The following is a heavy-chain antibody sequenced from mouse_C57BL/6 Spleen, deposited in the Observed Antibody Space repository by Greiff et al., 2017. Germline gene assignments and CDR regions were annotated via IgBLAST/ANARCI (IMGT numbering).Heavy chain of an antibody. V-gene: IGHV1-54*01. CDR3: AGIYYDYDGAY. D-gene: IGHD2-4*01. Sequence: QVQLQQSGAELVRPGTSVKVSCKASGYAFTNYLIEWVKQRPGQGLEWIGVINPGSGGTNYNEKFKGKATLTADKSSSTAYMQLSSLTSEDSAVYFCAGIYYDYDGAYWGQGTLVTVSA. CDR1: GYAFTNYL. CDR2: INPGSGGT. J-gene: IGHJ3*01.